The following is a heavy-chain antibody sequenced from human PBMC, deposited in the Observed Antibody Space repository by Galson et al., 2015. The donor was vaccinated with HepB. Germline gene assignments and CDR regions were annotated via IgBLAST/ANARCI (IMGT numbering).Heavy chain of an antibody. Sequence: SLRLSCAASGFTFSSYDMNWVRQAPGKGLEWVSYITSSGSTTCYADSVRGRFTMSRDNAKNSLYLQMNSLRDEDTAVYYCARDPAGDQDFDLWGRGTLVTVSS. D-gene: IGHD7-27*01. V-gene: IGHV3-48*03. CDR3: ARDPAGDQDFDL. CDR1: GFTFSSYD. CDR2: ITSSGSTT. J-gene: IGHJ2*01.